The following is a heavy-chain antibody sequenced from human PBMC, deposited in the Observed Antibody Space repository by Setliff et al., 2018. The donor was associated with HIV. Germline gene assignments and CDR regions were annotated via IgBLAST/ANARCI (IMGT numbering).Heavy chain of an antibody. V-gene: IGHV4-61*02. CDR3: AAASSWDPLLDY. J-gene: IGHJ4*02. CDR2: IHTSGST. CDR1: GGSISSGDYY. Sequence: PSETLSLTCTVSGGSISSGDYYWTWIRQPAGKGLQWIGRIHTSGSTNYNPSLKSRVTISVDTSMVQFSLKLNSVTAADTAVYYCAAASSWDPLLDYWGQGTLVTVSS. D-gene: IGHD6-13*01.